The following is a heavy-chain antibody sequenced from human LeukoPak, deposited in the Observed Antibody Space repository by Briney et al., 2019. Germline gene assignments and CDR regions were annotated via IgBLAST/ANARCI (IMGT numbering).Heavy chain of an antibody. Sequence: KASQTLSLTCTVSGGSISSGGYYWSWIRQPPGKGLEWIGYIYYSGSTNYNPSLKSRVTISVDTSKNQFSLKLSSVTAADTAVYYCARSDILTGYYVDYWGQGTLVTVSS. J-gene: IGHJ4*02. CDR2: IYYSGST. CDR1: GGSISSGGYY. D-gene: IGHD3-9*01. CDR3: ARSDILTGYYVDY. V-gene: IGHV4-61*08.